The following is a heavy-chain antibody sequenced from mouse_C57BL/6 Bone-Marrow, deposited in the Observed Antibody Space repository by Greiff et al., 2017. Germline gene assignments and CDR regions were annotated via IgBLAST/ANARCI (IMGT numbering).Heavy chain of an antibody. V-gene: IGHV1-26*01. Sequence: VQLQQSGPELVKPGASVKISCKASGYTFTDYYMNWVKQSHGKSLEWIGDINPNNGGTSYNQKFKGKATLTVDKSSSTAYMELRSLTSEDSAVYCGANDGYYPWFAYWGQGTPVTVSA. CDR3: ANDGYYPWFAY. J-gene: IGHJ3*01. D-gene: IGHD2-3*01. CDR2: INPNNGGT. CDR1: GYTFTDYY.